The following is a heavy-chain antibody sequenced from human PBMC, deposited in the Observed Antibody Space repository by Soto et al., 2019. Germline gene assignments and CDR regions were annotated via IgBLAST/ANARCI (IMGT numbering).Heavy chain of an antibody. Sequence: QVQLVQSGAEVKKPGSSVKVSCKASGDTFSNHTISWVRQAPGQGREWMGRITPILGVANYAQKFQGRVTITADKSKSKEYMEIRSLRYADTAVYYCARVAEMGTVIKGYDYYLDVWGKGTTVTVSS. D-gene: IGHD5-18*01. V-gene: IGHV1-69*04. J-gene: IGHJ6*03. CDR1: GDTFSNHT. CDR2: ITPILGVA. CDR3: ARVAEMGTVIKGYDYYLDV.